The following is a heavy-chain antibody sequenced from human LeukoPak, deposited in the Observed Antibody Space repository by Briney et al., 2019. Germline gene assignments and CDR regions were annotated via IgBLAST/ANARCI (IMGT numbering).Heavy chain of an antibody. D-gene: IGHD6-13*01. Sequence: ASVKVSCKASGYTFTSYDINWVRQATGQGLEWMGWMNPNRGNTGYAQKFQGRVTMTRNTSISTAYMELSSLRSEDTAVYYCATDRRPLKGIAAAGPYYMDVWGKGTTVTVSS. CDR2: MNPNRGNT. J-gene: IGHJ6*03. V-gene: IGHV1-8*01. CDR1: GYTFTSYD. CDR3: ATDRRPLKGIAAAGPYYMDV.